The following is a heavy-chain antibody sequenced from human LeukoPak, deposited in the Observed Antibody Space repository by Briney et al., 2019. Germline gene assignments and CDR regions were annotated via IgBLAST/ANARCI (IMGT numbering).Heavy chain of an antibody. CDR3: ARDRTMAGYFDY. D-gene: IGHD4/OR15-4a*01. CDR2: INSDGSST. Sequence: PGGSLRLSCAAAGITFSSYWMHLVRQAPGKGLVWVSRINSDGSSTSYADSVKGRFTISRDNAKNTLYLQMNSLRAEDTAVYYCARDRTMAGYFDYWGQGTLVTVSS. V-gene: IGHV3-74*01. CDR1: GITFSSYW. J-gene: IGHJ4*02.